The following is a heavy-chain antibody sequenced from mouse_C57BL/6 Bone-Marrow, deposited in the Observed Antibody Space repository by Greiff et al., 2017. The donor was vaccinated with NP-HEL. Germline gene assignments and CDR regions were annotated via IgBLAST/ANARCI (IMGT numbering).Heavy chain of an antibody. Sequence: QVQLQQPGAELVKPGASVKMSCKASGYTFTSYWITWVKQRPGQGLEWIGDIYPGSGSTNYNEKFKSKATLTVDTSSSTAYMQLSSLTSEDSAVYYCAREGLRREGYAMDYWGQGTSVTVSS. CDR2: IYPGSGST. J-gene: IGHJ4*01. D-gene: IGHD2-4*01. V-gene: IGHV1-55*01. CDR1: GYTFTSYW. CDR3: AREGLRREGYAMDY.